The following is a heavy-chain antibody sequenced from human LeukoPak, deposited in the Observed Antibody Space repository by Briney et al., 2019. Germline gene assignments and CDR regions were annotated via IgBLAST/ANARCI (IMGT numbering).Heavy chain of an antibody. CDR3: ARKAGYYYGSGDY. CDR2: INPNRGGT. D-gene: IGHD3-10*01. CDR1: GYTFTGYY. J-gene: IGHJ4*02. V-gene: IGHV1-2*02. Sequence: ASVKVSCKASGYTFTGYYIHWVRQAPGEGLQWMGWINPNRGGTNYALKFQGRVTMTRDTSINTAYMELTRLTSDDTAVYYCARKAGYYYGSGDYWGQGTLVTVSS.